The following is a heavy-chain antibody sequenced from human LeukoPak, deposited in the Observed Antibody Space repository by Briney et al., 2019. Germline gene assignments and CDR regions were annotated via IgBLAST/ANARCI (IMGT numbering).Heavy chain of an antibody. J-gene: IGHJ4*02. Sequence: GASVKVSCKASGFTFTSYGISWVRQAPGQGLEWMGWISAYNGNTNYAQKLQGRVTMTTDTSKSTAYMELRSLRSDDTAVYYCARELVWFGELWWGATRDVYYFDYWGQGTLVTVSS. CDR1: GFTFTSYG. CDR2: ISAYNGNT. D-gene: IGHD3-10*01. CDR3: ARELVWFGELWWGATRDVYYFDY. V-gene: IGHV1-18*01.